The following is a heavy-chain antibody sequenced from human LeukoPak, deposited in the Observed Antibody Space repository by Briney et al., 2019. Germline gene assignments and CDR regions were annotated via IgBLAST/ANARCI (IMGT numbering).Heavy chain of an antibody. CDR3: ARDIVVVPAAATYYYYYYYMDV. Sequence: SETLSLTCAVYGGSFSGCYWSWIRQPPGKGLEWIGEINHSGSTNYNPSLKSRVTISVDTSKNQFSLKLSSVTAADTAVYYCARDIVVVPAAATYYYYYYYMDVWGKGTTVTVSS. D-gene: IGHD2-2*01. CDR2: INHSGST. V-gene: IGHV4-34*01. J-gene: IGHJ6*03. CDR1: GGSFSGCY.